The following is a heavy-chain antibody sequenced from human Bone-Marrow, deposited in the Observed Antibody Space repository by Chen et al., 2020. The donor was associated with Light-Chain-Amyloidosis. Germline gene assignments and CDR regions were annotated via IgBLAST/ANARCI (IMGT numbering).Heavy chain of an antibody. CDR1: DGSFSDYY. CDR3: ARGADCYGYFDY. CDR2: INHSGST. D-gene: IGHD2-15*01. Sequence: QVQLQQWGAGLLKPSETLSLTCAVYDGSFSDYYWSWIRQPPGKGLEWIGEINHSGSTNYNPSLKSRVTISVDTSKNQFSLKLSSVTAANTAMYYCARGADCYGYFDYWGQGTLVTVSS. V-gene: IGHV4-34*01. J-gene: IGHJ4*02.